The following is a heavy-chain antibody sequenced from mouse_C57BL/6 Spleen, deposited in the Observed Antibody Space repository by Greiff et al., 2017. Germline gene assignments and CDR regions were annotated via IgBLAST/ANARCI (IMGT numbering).Heavy chain of an antibody. D-gene: IGHD2-4*01. CDR2: INPSSGYT. Sequence: VQLQQSGAELARPGASVKMSCKASGYTFTSYTMHWVKQRPGQGLEWIGYINPSSGYTKYNQKFKDKATLTADKSSSTAYMQQSSLTSEDSAVYYCARHYDYDGYAMDYWGQGTSVTVSS. CDR3: ARHYDYDGYAMDY. V-gene: IGHV1-4*01. CDR1: GYTFTSYT. J-gene: IGHJ4*01.